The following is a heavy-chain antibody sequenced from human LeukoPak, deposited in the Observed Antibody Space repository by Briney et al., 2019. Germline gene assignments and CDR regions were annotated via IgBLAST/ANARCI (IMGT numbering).Heavy chain of an antibody. Sequence: GGPLRLSCGASGFTFSSYSMNWVRQARGKGLGWVSSFSSSSSYIYYADSVKGRFTISRDNAKNSLYLQMNSLRAEDTALYYCAKDMFDSRAFDIWGQGTMVTVSS. V-gene: IGHV3-21*04. J-gene: IGHJ3*02. CDR2: FSSSSSYI. CDR3: AKDMFDSRAFDI. D-gene: IGHD3-22*01. CDR1: GFTFSSYS.